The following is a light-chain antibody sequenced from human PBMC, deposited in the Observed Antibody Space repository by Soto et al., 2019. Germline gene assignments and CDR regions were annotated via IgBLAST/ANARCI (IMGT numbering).Light chain of an antibody. Sequence: EIVLPQSPATLSLSPGETATLSCRASQSVSSYLAWYQQKPGQAPRLLIYDASNRATGIPARFSGSGLVTDFPRTISSLEPQDFEVYYCQQYNNWPPWTFGQG. V-gene: IGKV3-11*01. J-gene: IGKJ1*01. CDR2: DAS. CDR3: QQYNNWPPWT. CDR1: QSVSSY.